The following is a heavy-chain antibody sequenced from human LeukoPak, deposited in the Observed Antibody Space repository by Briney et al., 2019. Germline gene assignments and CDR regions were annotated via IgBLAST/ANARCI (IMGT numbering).Heavy chain of an antibody. J-gene: IGHJ4*02. CDR3: AKGDTGLVRRYYFDL. V-gene: IGHV3-23*01. CDR1: GFTFSNYA. CDR2: ISGGGADT. Sequence: PGGSLRLSCAASGFTFSNYAMSWVRQAPGKGLEWAAIISGGGADTYYADAVKGRFTICRDNSRNTLFLQMHSLRAEDTAVYYCAKGDTGLVRRYYFDLWGQGTLVTVSS. D-gene: IGHD5-18*01.